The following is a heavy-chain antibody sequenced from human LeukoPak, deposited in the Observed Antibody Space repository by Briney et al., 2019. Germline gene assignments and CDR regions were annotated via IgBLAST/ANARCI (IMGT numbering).Heavy chain of an antibody. CDR1: GLSVNRKY. CDR2: IYSGGST. Sequence: GGSLRLSCAASGLSVNRKYMIWVRQAPGKGLEWVSVIYSGGSTHYADSVRGRFTISRDNSKNTLNLHMNSLRVEDTAIYFCATRPDDDDFPYFDFWGQGTLVTVTS. D-gene: IGHD3-3*01. CDR3: ATRPDDDDFPYFDF. V-gene: IGHV3-66*01. J-gene: IGHJ4*02.